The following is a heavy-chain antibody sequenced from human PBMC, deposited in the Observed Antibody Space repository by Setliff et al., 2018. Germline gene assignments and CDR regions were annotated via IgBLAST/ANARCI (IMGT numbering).Heavy chain of an antibody. CDR2: IYYSGST. CDR1: GDSIGRGGYY. D-gene: IGHD3-16*01. CDR3: ARDRRGGYGAINWFDP. J-gene: IGHJ5*02. V-gene: IGHV4-31*03. Sequence: LTCSVSGDSIGRGGYYWSWIRQQPGKGLEWIASIYYSGSTYYNPSLKSRLRVSMDSSKNQFYLDLSSVTAADTAVYYCARDRRGGYGAINWFDPWGQGTLVTAPQ.